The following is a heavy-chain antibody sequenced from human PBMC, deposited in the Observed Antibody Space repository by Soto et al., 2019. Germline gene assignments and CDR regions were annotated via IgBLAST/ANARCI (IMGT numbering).Heavy chain of an antibody. J-gene: IGHJ4*02. CDR1: GFIFNSYS. Sequence: EVQLVESGGGLVQPGGSLRLSCVASGFIFNSYSMNRVRQAPGKGLEWISYINSGSTSVFYADSVKGRFTISRDNAKNSLYLQMNSLRAEDTAVYYCASSASPDAYWGQGTLVTVSS. D-gene: IGHD1-26*01. CDR2: INSGSTSV. CDR3: ASSASPDAY. V-gene: IGHV3-48*01.